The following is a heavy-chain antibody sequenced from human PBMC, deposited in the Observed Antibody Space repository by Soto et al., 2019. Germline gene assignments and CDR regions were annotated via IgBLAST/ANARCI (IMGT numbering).Heavy chain of an antibody. J-gene: IGHJ4*02. D-gene: IGHD1-26*01. CDR2: XXXXXXX. V-gene: IGHV4-31*02. CDR3: ARGGVGANLYFDY. CDR1: GGSISSGGYY. Sequence: SGGSISSGGYYWSWIRQHPGXXXXXXXXXXXXXXXYXXPSLKSRVTISVDTSKNQFSLKLSSVTAADTAVYYCARGGVGANLYFDYWGQGTLVTVSS.